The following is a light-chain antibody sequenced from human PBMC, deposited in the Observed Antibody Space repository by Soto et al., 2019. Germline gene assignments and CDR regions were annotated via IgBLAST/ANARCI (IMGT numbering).Light chain of an antibody. CDR3: QQADSFPQT. CDR2: AAS. J-gene: IGKJ1*01. Sequence: DIQLTQSPSFLSASVGDRVTMTCRASQGISTYLAWYQQKPGKAPKLLIYAASTLQSGVPSRFSGSGSGTEFTLTISSLQPEDFATYYCQQADSFPQTFGQGTKVDIK. CDR1: QGISTY. V-gene: IGKV1-9*01.